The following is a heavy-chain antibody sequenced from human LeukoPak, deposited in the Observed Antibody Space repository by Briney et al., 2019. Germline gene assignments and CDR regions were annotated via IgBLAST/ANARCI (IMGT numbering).Heavy chain of an antibody. D-gene: IGHD3-22*01. CDR2: ISSSRSDT. CDR1: GFTFSDYY. Sequence: GGSLTLSCAASGFTFSDYYMSWIRQAPGKGLEWVSYISSSRSDTKYADSVKGRFTISRDNAKNSLYLQMNSLRAEDTAVYYCARDSSGYYYPDAFDIWGQGTMVTVSS. V-gene: IGHV3-11*06. CDR3: ARDSSGYYYPDAFDI. J-gene: IGHJ3*02.